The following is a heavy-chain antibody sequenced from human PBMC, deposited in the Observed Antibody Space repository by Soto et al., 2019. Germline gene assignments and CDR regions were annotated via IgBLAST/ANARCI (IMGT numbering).Heavy chain of an antibody. CDR2: IRKKAYSYTT. Sequence: EVQLVESGGGLVQPGGSLRLSCSASGFTFSDHSMDWVRQAPGKGLEWVGRIRKKAYSYTTEYAASVKDRFTISRDDSRSAVYLQMNSLKIEDTAVYYCTSSWGVHRYFDNWGQGTLFTVSS. D-gene: IGHD3-10*01. CDR3: TSSWGVHRYFDN. CDR1: GFTFSDHS. V-gene: IGHV3-72*01. J-gene: IGHJ4*02.